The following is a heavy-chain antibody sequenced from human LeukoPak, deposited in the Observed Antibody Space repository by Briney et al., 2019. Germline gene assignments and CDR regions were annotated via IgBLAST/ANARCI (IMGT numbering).Heavy chain of an antibody. Sequence: ASVKVSCKASGGTFSSYAISWVRQAPGQGLEWMGIINPSGGSTSYAQKFQGRVTMTRDTSTSTVYMELSSLRSEDTAVYYCARDRPGSRGVAYAFDYWGQGTLVTVSS. J-gene: IGHJ4*02. CDR3: ARDRPGSRGVAYAFDY. CDR1: GGTFSSYA. V-gene: IGHV1-46*01. CDR2: INPSGGST. D-gene: IGHD3-10*01.